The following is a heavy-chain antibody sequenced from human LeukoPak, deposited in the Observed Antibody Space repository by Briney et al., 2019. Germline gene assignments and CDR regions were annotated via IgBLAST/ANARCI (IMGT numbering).Heavy chain of an antibody. J-gene: IGHJ4*02. CDR2: VNHSGYT. Sequence: PSETLSLTCDVSGVSFSTYYWSWIRQSPEKGLEWIGEVNHSGYTNYNPSLKGRVTISVDTSKNQFSLKLSSVTAADTAVYYCARQLYGSDYWGQGTPVTVSS. V-gene: IGHV4-34*01. D-gene: IGHD4-17*01. CDR3: ARQLYGSDY. CDR1: GVSFSTYY.